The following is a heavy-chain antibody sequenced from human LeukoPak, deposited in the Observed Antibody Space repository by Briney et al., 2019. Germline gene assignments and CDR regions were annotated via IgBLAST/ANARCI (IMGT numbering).Heavy chain of an antibody. CDR3: ARDLGGAMVSTRLYYFDY. CDR1: GYTFTSYG. V-gene: IGHV1-18*01. J-gene: IGHJ4*02. CDR2: ISAYNGNT. D-gene: IGHD5-18*01. Sequence: ASVKVSFKASGYTFTSYGISWVRQAPGQGLEWMGWISAYNGNTNYAQKLQGRVTMTTDTSTSTAYMELRSLRSDDTAVYYCARDLGGAMVSTRLYYFDYWGQGTLVTVSS.